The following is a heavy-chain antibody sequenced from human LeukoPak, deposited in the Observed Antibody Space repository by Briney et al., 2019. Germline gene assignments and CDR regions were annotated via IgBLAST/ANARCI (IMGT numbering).Heavy chain of an antibody. Sequence: SETLSLTCTVSGGSISSSSYYWGWIRQPPGKGLEWIGSIYYSGSTYYNPSLKSRLTISVDTSKNQFSLKLSSVTAADTAVYYCASEQQLTNFYYYGMDVWGQGTTVTVSS. J-gene: IGHJ6*02. CDR3: ASEQQLTNFYYYGMDV. V-gene: IGHV4-39*01. D-gene: IGHD6-13*01. CDR1: GGSISSSSYY. CDR2: IYYSGST.